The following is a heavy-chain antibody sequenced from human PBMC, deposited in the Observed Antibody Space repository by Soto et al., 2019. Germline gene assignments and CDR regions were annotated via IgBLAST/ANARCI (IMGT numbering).Heavy chain of an antibody. V-gene: IGHV1-2*02. CDR3: ARGRNFLAFLAF. J-gene: IGHJ4*02. CDR1: GYTLGGRY. D-gene: IGHD3-3*01. CDR2: INPSSGGT. Sequence: GASAEVSWKASGYTLGGRYIRWVRQAPGQGLEWMAWINPSSGGTKYAQKFQGRVTMTRDTSISTAYLELSRLRSDDTAVYYCARGRNFLAFLAFRVRGTLVTVSS.